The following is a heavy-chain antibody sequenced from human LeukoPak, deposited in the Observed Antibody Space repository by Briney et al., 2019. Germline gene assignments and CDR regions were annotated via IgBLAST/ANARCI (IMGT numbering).Heavy chain of an antibody. V-gene: IGHV4-39*07. CDR3: VKITEYTYGTLDY. CDR2: IYYSGST. J-gene: IGHJ4*02. Sequence: SETLSLTCTVSGGSISSSSYYWGWIRQPPGKGLEWIGSIYYSGSTYYNPSLKSRVTISVDTSKNQFSLKLSSVTAADTAVYYCVKITEYTYGTLDYWGQGTLVTVSS. D-gene: IGHD5-18*01. CDR1: GGSISSSSYY.